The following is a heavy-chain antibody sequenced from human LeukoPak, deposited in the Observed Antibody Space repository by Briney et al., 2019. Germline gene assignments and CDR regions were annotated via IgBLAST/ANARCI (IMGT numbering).Heavy chain of an antibody. Sequence: GRSLRLSCAASGLTFDDYAMHWVRQGPGEGLEWVSGINWNSGTIGYADSVKGRFTISRDNAKNSLYLQMNSLRAEDTALYHCAKDVTGTGAFDAWGQGTMVTVSS. CDR1: GLTFDDYA. CDR2: INWNSGTI. J-gene: IGHJ3*01. D-gene: IGHD1-7*01. V-gene: IGHV3-9*01. CDR3: AKDVTGTGAFDA.